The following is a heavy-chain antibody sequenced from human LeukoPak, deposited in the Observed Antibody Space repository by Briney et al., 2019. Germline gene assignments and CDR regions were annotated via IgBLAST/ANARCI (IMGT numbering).Heavy chain of an antibody. CDR1: GYTFTNYA. V-gene: IGHV7-4-1*02. CDR2: INTNTGIP. J-gene: IGHJ4*02. CDR3: ARNREILTGYFDFDY. D-gene: IGHD3-9*01. Sequence: ASVKVCCKASGYTFTNYAMDWVRQAPGQGLEWMGWINTNTGIPTYAQGFTGRFVFSMDSSVSTAYLQITSLKAEDTAVYYCARNREILTGYFDFDYWGQGSLVTVSS.